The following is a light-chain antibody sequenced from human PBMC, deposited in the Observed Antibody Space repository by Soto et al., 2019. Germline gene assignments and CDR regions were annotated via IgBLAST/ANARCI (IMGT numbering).Light chain of an antibody. J-gene: IGKJ5*01. CDR3: QQYNNWPIT. Sequence: DIQMTQAPSTLSASVGDRLTITCRASQSINNWLAWYQKKPGRAPKLLIYKASVLETAAPSRFSGTGSGTEFTLTINSLQSEDFAVYFCQQYNNWPITFGQGTRLEIK. V-gene: IGKV1-5*03. CDR1: QSINNW. CDR2: KAS.